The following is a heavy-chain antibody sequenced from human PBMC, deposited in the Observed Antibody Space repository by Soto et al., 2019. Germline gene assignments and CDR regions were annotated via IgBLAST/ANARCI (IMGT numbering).Heavy chain of an antibody. CDR2: IIPICGTA. V-gene: IGHV1-69*01. D-gene: IGHD2-21*02. Sequence: QVQLVQSGAEVKKPGSSVKVSCKASGGTFSSYAISWVRQAPGKGLEWMGGIIPICGTANYAQKFQGRVTITADESTSTAYMELRSLRSEDTAVYYCARADYCGGDCSTQFDYWGQGTLVTVSS. J-gene: IGHJ4*02. CDR1: GGTFSSYA. CDR3: ARADYCGGDCSTQFDY.